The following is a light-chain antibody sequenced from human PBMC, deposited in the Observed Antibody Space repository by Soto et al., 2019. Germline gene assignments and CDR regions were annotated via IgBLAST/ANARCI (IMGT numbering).Light chain of an antibody. CDR1: QGVSSY. CDR3: QQRSNWPPYT. J-gene: IGKJ2*01. Sequence: EIVLTQSPATLSLSPGERATLSCRASQGVSSYLAWYQQKTGQAPRLLIYDASNRATGIPAKFSGGGSGTDFTLTISSLEHEDFAVYYCQQRSNWPPYTFGQGTKLEIK. CDR2: DAS. V-gene: IGKV3-11*01.